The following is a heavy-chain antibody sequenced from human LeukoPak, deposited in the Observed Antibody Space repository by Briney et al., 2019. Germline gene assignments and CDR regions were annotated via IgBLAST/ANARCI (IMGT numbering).Heavy chain of an antibody. V-gene: IGHV1-18*01. CDR1: GYTFTSYG. Sequence: ASVKVSCKASGYTFTSYGISWVRQAPGQGLEWMGWISAYNGNTNYAQKLQGRVTMTTDTSTSTAYMELGNLRSDDTAVYYCARDPTYDFWSGPPGYWGQGTLVTVSS. D-gene: IGHD3-3*01. CDR3: ARDPTYDFWSGPPGY. CDR2: ISAYNGNT. J-gene: IGHJ4*02.